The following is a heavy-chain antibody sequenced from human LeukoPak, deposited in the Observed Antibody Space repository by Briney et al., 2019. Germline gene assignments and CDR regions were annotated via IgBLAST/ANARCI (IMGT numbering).Heavy chain of an antibody. CDR1: GYTFTSYD. CDR3: ARVGLERRSLSFDY. J-gene: IGHJ4*02. Sequence: GASVKVSCKASGYTFTSYDINWVRQATGQGLEWMGWMNPNSGNTGYAQKFQGRVTITRNTSISTAYMELSSLRSEDTAVYYCARVGLERRSLSFDYWGQGTLVTVSS. D-gene: IGHD1-1*01. CDR2: MNPNSGNT. V-gene: IGHV1-8*03.